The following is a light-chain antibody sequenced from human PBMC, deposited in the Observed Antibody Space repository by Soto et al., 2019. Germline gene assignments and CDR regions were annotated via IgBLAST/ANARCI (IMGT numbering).Light chain of an antibody. CDR2: GAS. Sequence: EIVMKQSPATLSSSPGERATLSCRASQSVSSNLAWYQQKPGQAPRLLIYGASTRATGIPARFSGSGSGTEFTLTISSLQSEDFAVYYCQQYNNWPWTFGPGTKVEIK. V-gene: IGKV3-15*01. J-gene: IGKJ1*01. CDR1: QSVSSN. CDR3: QQYNNWPWT.